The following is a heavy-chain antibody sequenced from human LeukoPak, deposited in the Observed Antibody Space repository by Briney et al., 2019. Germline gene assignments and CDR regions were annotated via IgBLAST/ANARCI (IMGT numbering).Heavy chain of an antibody. CDR2: IYYSGST. CDR1: GGSISSYY. J-gene: IGHJ4*02. CDR3: ASANYDILTGYYS. Sequence: SETLSLTCTVSGGSISSYYWSWIRQPPGKGLEWIGYIYYSGSTNYNPSLKSRVTISVDTSKNQFSLKLSSVTAADTAVYYCASANYDILTGYYSWGQGTLVTVSS. V-gene: IGHV4-59*01. D-gene: IGHD3-9*01.